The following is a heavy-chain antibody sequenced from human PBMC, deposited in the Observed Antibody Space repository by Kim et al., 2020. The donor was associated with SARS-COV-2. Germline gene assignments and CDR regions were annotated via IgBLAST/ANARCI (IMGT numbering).Heavy chain of an antibody. CDR3: ARSTAPYYYYGMDV. D-gene: IGHD2-2*01. J-gene: IGHJ6*02. Sequence: PSLKSRVTISVDTSKNQFSLKLSSVTAADTAVYYCARSTAPYYYYGMDVWGQGTTVTVSS. V-gene: IGHV4-59*01.